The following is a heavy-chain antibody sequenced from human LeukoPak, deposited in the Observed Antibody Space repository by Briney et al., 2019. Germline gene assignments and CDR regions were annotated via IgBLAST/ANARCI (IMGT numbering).Heavy chain of an antibody. CDR3: ARGWDTRGKKSLFEQ. D-gene: IGHD1-26*01. V-gene: IGHV4-4*07. CDR2: IYASGDR. Sequence: SEPLSLTCVVSGGSISSYYWPWIRHVAGKGLEWVGRIYASGDRNYHPFLKSRFTMSGDTAKNQFSLKLNSVPAADTAVYYCARGWDTRGKKSLFEQWGQGALVTVSS. CDR1: GGSISSYY. J-gene: IGHJ4*02.